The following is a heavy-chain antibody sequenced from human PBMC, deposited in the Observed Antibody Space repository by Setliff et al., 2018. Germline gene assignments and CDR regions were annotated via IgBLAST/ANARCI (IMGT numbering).Heavy chain of an antibody. Sequence: PSETLSLTCAVYGGSFSGYYWSWIRQPPGKGLEWIGEINHSGSTNYNPSLKSRVTISVDKSKNQFSLKLSSVTAADTAVYYCARGVYRSGRGEWSRPYYFDYWGQGTLVTVSS. CDR3: ARGVYRSGRGEWSRPYYFDY. CDR2: INHSGST. J-gene: IGHJ4*02. D-gene: IGHD3-3*01. V-gene: IGHV4-34*01. CDR1: GGSFSGYY.